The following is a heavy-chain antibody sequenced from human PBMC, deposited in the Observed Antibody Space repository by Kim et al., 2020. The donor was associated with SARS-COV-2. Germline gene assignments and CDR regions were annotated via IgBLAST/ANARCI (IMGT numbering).Heavy chain of an antibody. D-gene: IGHD2-15*01. CDR3: ARGGWSLGV. CDR2: IQNSGST. V-gene: IGHV4-59*13. CDR1: GASLNSFD. Sequence: SETLSLTCTVSGASLNSFDWSWIRQAPGRGLEWIGYIQNSGSTNYNPSLKSRLTISLDASANQFSLKLSIVSAADTAVSYCARGGWSLGVWGQGTVVTVS. J-gene: IGHJ4*02.